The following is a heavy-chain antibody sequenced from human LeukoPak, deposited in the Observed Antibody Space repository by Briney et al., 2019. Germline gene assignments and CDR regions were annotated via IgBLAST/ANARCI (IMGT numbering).Heavy chain of an antibody. J-gene: IGHJ4*02. V-gene: IGHV5-51*03. CDR1: GYTFPYYW. CDR2: IYPDDSDT. D-gene: IGHD6-13*01. CDR3: ARLRSSSWYTVDY. Sequence: GESLKISCKGSGYTFPYYWIAWLRQMPVKGLEWMGIIYPDDSDTRYSPSFQGQVTISADKSITTAYLQWSSLKASDTAMYYCARLRSSSWYTVDYWGQGTLVTVSS.